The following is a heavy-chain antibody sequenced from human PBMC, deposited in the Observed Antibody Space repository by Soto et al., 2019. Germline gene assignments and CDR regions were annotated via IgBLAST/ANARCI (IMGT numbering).Heavy chain of an antibody. V-gene: IGHV3-23*01. CDR1: GFTFSSYA. Sequence: QLLQSGGGLVQPGGSLRLSCAASGFTFSSYAMNWVRQAPGKGLEWVSAISGPGTTTYYADSVKGRFTISRDNPTDTLYLQMNSRRAETTAVYSCVTSGLFGDPWGQGTLVTVSS. J-gene: IGHJ5*02. CDR2: ISGPGTTT. D-gene: IGHD3-10*01. CDR3: VTSGLFGDP.